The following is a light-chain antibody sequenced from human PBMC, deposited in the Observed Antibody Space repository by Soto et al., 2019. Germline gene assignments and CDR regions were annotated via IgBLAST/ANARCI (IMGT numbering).Light chain of an antibody. V-gene: IGKV1-39*01. CDR1: QTISNY. CDR3: QQSYSTPQT. CDR2: AAS. Sequence: DIQMTQSPASLFASVGHRVTITCRTSQTISNYLNWYKQKPGKAPSLMSYAASNLQSGVPSRFSGSGSGTDFTLTITSLKPEDFETYYCQQSYSTPQTFGQGTKVDI. J-gene: IGKJ1*01.